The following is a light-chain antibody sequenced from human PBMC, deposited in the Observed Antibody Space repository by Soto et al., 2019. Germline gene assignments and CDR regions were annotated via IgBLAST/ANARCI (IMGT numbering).Light chain of an antibody. Sequence: EIVMTQSPATLSVSPGERATLSCRVSQSVSSNLAWYQQKPGQAPRLLIYGASTRATGIPARFSGSGSGTEFTLTIGSLQSEDFAVYYCQQYNKFPSLTFGGGTKVEIK. CDR2: GAS. J-gene: IGKJ4*01. CDR1: QSVSSN. CDR3: QQYNKFPSLT. V-gene: IGKV3-15*01.